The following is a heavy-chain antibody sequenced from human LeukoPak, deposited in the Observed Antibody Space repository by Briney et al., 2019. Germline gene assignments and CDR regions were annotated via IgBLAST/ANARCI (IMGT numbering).Heavy chain of an antibody. J-gene: IGHJ4*02. CDR2: IFWTNDR. V-gene: IGHV2-5*01. CDR1: GFSLSTSGAG. CDR3: VYRPSFGSGITD. Sequence: SGPTLVKPIETLTLACTFSGFSLSTSGAGMSWIRQPLGKALEWLAIIFWTNDRRYSPSLQSMLTITKDTSKNQVVLTMSNKDPMDTATYYCVYRPSFGSGITDWGQGALVTVSS. D-gene: IGHD3-10*01.